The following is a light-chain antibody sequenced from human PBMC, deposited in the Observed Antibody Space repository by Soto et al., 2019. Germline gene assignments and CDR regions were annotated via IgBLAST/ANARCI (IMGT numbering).Light chain of an antibody. J-gene: IGLJ2*01. V-gene: IGLV2-14*01. CDR3: TSYTSSSTVV. Sequence: QSVLTQPASVSGSLGQSITISCTGTTSDVGGYNYVSWYQHHPGKAPKLMIYEVTNRPSGVSNRFSASKSGNTASLTISGLQAEDEADYYCTSYTSSSTVVFGGGTKLTVL. CDR1: TSDVGGYNY. CDR2: EVT.